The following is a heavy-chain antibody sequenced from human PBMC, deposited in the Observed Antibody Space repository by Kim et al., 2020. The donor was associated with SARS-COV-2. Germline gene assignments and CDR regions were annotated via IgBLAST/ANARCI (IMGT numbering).Heavy chain of an antibody. J-gene: IGHJ4*02. D-gene: IGHD5-12*01. CDR1: GFTFSSYS. V-gene: IGHV3-21*01. CDR2: ISSSSSYI. CDR3: ARDPYSGYDLGVPLY. Sequence: GGSLRLSCAASGFTFSSYSMNWVRQAPGKGLEWVSSISSSSSYIYYANSVKGRYTISRDNAKNSLYLQMNSLRAEDTAVNYCARDPYSGYDLGVPLYWGQGTLVTVSS.